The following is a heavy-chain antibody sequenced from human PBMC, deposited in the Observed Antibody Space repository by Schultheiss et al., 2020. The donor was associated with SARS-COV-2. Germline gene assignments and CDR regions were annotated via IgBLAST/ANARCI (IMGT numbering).Heavy chain of an antibody. J-gene: IGHJ4*02. CDR2: ISSSSSYI. D-gene: IGHD6-6*01. CDR1: GFTFSGSA. CDR3: ARDPSSPY. V-gene: IGHV3-21*01. Sequence: GESLKISCAASGFTFSGSAMHWVRQAPGKGLEWVSSISSSSSYIYYADSVKGRFTISRDNAKNTLYLQMNSLRAEDTAVYYCARDPSSPYWGQGTLVTVSS.